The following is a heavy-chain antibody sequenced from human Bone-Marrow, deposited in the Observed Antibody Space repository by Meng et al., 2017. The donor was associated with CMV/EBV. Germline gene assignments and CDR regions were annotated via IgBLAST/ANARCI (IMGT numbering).Heavy chain of an antibody. CDR2: IIPIFGTA. CDR3: ASLPRHRYYYYYGMDV. CDR1: GGTFSSYA. Sequence: SVKVSCKASGGTFSSYAISWVRQAPGQGLEWMGGIIPIFGTANYAQKFQGRVTTTTDESTSTAYMERSSLRSEDTAVYYCASLPRHRYYYYYGMDVWGQGTTVTVSS. J-gene: IGHJ6*02. V-gene: IGHV1-69*05.